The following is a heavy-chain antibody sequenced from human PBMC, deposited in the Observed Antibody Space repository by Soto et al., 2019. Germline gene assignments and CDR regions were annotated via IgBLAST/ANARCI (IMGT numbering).Heavy chain of an antibody. J-gene: IGHJ6*02. CDR1: GFTFSSYA. CDR3: ASTLRQITIFGVVITHYYDYCMDV. Sequence: QVQLVESGGGVVQPGRSLRLSCAASGFTFSSYAMHWVRQAPGKGLEWVAVISYDGSNKYYADSVKGRFTISRDNSKNTLYLQMNSLRAEDTAVYYCASTLRQITIFGVVITHYYDYCMDVWGQGTTVTVSS. CDR2: ISYDGSNK. V-gene: IGHV3-30-3*01. D-gene: IGHD3-3*01.